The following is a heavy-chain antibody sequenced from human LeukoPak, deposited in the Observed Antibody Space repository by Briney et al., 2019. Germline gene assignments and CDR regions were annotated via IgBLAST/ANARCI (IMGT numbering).Heavy chain of an antibody. J-gene: IGHJ3*02. CDR2: IYYSGST. Sequence: ASETLSLTCTVSGGSISSYYWSWIRQPPGKGLEWIGYIYYSGSTNYNPSLKSRVTISVDTSKNQFSLELSSVTAADTAVYYCARVGPSVADAFDIWGQGTMVTVSS. D-gene: IGHD4-23*01. V-gene: IGHV4-59*01. CDR1: GGSISSYY. CDR3: ARVGPSVADAFDI.